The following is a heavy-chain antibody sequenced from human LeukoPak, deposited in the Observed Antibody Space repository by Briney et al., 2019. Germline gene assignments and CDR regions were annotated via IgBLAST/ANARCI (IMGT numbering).Heavy chain of an antibody. V-gene: IGHV4-59*12. CDR3: AREGCSSTSCYLGYYYYYMDV. Sequence: SETLSLTCTVSGGSISSYYWSWIRQPPGKGLEWIGYIYYSGSTNYNPSLKSRVTMSVDTSKNQFSLKLSSVTAADTAVYYCAREGCSSTSCYLGYYYYYMDVWGKGTTVTVSS. D-gene: IGHD2-2*01. J-gene: IGHJ6*03. CDR2: IYYSGST. CDR1: GGSISSYY.